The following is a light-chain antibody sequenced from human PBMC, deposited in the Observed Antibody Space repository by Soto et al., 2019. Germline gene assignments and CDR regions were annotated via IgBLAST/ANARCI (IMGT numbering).Light chain of an antibody. CDR2: AAS. CDR1: QIINTY. J-gene: IGKJ2*01. Sequence: DVQMTQSPSSLSVSVGDRVTITCRASQIINTYLNWYQQKPGKAPKLLIFAASTLQNGVPSRFRGSGSATDFTLTITTLQPEDFATYYCQQSFTTPPYTFGQGTKLEIK. V-gene: IGKV1-39*01. CDR3: QQSFTTPPYT.